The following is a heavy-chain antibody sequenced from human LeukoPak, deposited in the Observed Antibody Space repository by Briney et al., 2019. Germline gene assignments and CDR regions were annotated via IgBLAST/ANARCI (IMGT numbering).Heavy chain of an antibody. CDR3: ARDGIPYDSSGYYYVGNWFDP. V-gene: IGHV1-69*13. CDR1: GYALTELS. D-gene: IGHD3-22*01. Sequence: GASVKVSCKVSGYALTELSMHWVRQAPGKGLEGMGGIIPIFGTANYAQKFQGRVTITADESTSTAYMELSSLRSEDTAVYYCARDGIPYDSSGYYYVGNWFDPWGQGTLVTVSS. CDR2: IIPIFGTA. J-gene: IGHJ5*02.